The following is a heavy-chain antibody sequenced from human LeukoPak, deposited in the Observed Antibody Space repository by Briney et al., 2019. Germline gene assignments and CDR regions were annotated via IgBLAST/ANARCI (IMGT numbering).Heavy chain of an antibody. D-gene: IGHD1-1*01. V-gene: IGHV4-39*01. CDR2: IYYSGST. J-gene: IGHJ4*02. CDR3: ARSQLTLYYFDY. CDR1: GGSISSSSYY. Sequence: TSETLSLTCTVSGGSISSSSYYWGWIRQPPGKGLEWIGSIYYSGSTYYNPSLKSRVTISVDTSENQFSLKLSSVTAADTAVYYCARSQLTLYYFDYWGQGTLVTVSS.